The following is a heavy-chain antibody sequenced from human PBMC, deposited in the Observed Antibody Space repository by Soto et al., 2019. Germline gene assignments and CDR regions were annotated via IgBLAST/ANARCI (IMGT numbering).Heavy chain of an antibody. V-gene: IGHV1-69*01. J-gene: IGHJ6*02. CDR3: ATGGSGYRSRASHMEV. CDR1: GDTFSSYA. CDR2: IIPIFGTA. Sequence: QVQLVQSGAEVKKPGSSVKVSCKASGDTFSSYAISWVRQAPGQGLEWMGGIIPIFGTANYAQKFQGRVTITADEYTGKGYMELSSVRSEDTAEYYWATGGSGYRSRASHMEVWGQGTKVTVSS. D-gene: IGHD3-22*01.